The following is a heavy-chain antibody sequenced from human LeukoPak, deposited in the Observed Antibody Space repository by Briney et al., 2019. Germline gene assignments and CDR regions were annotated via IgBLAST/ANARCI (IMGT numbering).Heavy chain of an antibody. CDR2: ISGSSSYK. CDR3: ARGYSSGSWYFDL. CDR1: GFTFSIYG. D-gene: IGHD6-19*01. V-gene: IGHV3-21*01. Sequence: GGSLRLSCAASGFTFSIYGLKWVRQAPGKGLEWVSSISGSSSYKYYADSVKGRFTISRDNAKNSAYLQMSSLRAEDTAVYYCARGYSSGSWYFDLWGRGSLVTVSS. J-gene: IGHJ2*01.